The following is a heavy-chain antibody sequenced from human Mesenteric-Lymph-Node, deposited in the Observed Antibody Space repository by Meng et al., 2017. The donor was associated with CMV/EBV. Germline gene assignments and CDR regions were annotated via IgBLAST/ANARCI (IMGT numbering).Heavy chain of an antibody. CDR1: GFTFSSYW. Sequence: GGSLRLSCAASGFTFSSYWMSWVRQVPGKGLEWVSSISSSSSYIYYADSVKGRFTISRDNAKNSLYLQMNSLRAEDTAVYYCVYGEYYFDYWGQGTLVTVSS. CDR2: ISSSSSYI. V-gene: IGHV3-21*01. D-gene: IGHD3-10*01. J-gene: IGHJ4*02. CDR3: VYGEYYFDY.